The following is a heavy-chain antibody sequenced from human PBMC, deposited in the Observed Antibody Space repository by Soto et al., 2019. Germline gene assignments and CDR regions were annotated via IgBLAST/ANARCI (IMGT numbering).Heavy chain of an antibody. Sequence: EVQVVESGGGLVKPGESLRLSCKASGFTFSSFGMNWVRQAPGKGLEWVSSISNAGNYKYYGDSVKGRFTISRDNVETSLFLHMSSLIADDTSVYYCARDPDYEDSGYYRPSHFDYWGQGTPVTVSS. D-gene: IGHD3-22*01. V-gene: IGHV3-21*01. J-gene: IGHJ4*02. CDR1: GFTFSSFG. CDR3: ARDPDYEDSGYYRPSHFDY. CDR2: ISNAGNYK.